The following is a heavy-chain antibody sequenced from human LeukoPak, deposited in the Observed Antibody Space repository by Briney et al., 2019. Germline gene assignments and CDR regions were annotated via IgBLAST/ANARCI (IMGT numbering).Heavy chain of an antibody. V-gene: IGHV3-48*02. CDR1: GFTFSSYS. Sequence: GESLRLSCAASGFTFSSYSMNWVRQAPGKELEWVSYISSGSSTIYYADSVKGRFTISRDNAKNSLYLQMNSVRDEDTAVYYCARRYYDSSGFGHLDCWGQGSLVTVSS. D-gene: IGHD3-22*01. CDR3: ARRYYDSSGFGHLDC. J-gene: IGHJ4*02. CDR2: ISSGSSTI.